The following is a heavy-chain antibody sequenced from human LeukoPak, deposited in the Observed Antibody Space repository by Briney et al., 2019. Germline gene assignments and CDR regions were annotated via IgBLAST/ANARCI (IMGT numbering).Heavy chain of an antibody. Sequence: PSETLSLTCTVSGGSISSYYWSWIRQPPGKGLEWIGYIYYSGSTNYNPPLKSRVTISVDTSKNQFSLKLSPVTAADTAVYYCARTTGNVLLWFGGDYYFDYWGQGTLVTVSS. V-gene: IGHV4-59*08. D-gene: IGHD3-10*01. CDR2: IYYSGST. CDR1: GGSISSYY. CDR3: ARTTGNVLLWFGGDYYFDY. J-gene: IGHJ4*02.